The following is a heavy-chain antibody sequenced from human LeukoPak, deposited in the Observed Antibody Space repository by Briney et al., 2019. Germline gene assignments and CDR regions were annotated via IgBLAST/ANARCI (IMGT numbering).Heavy chain of an antibody. CDR2: IYYSGST. D-gene: IGHD2/OR15-2a*01. J-gene: IGHJ4*02. Sequence: PSESRSLTWPVAFGSINSYYWGWIRQLPGKVLGWIGYIYYSGSTNYTPALKSRVTISVDTSKNQFSLKLSSVTAADTAIYYCARGTRINYFDDWGQGTLVTVSS. CDR1: FGSINSYY. CDR3: ARGTRINYFDD. V-gene: IGHV4-59*08.